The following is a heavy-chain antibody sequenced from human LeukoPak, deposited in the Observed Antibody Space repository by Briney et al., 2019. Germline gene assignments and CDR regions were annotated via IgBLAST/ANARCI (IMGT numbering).Heavy chain of an antibody. CDR3: TRNSSGYSYGYYYMDV. CDR1: GFTFGDYA. Sequence: GGSLRLSCTASGFTFGDYAMSWVRQAPGKGLEWVGFIRSKAYGGTTEYAASVKGRFTISRDDSKIIAYLQMNSLKTEDTAVYYCTRNSSGYSYGYYYMDVWGKGTTVTVSS. V-gene: IGHV3-49*04. J-gene: IGHJ6*03. D-gene: IGHD3-22*01. CDR2: IRSKAYGGTT.